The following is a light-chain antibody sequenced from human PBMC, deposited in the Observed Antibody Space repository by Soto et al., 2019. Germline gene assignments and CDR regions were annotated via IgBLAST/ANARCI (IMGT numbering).Light chain of an antibody. CDR2: DNN. J-gene: IGLJ2*01. V-gene: IGLV1-51*01. Sequence: QSVLTQPPSVSAAPGQKVTISCSGSSSNIGKNYVSWYQRLPGTAPKLLIYDNNERSSGIPDRFCGSKSGTSATLGIAGLQTGDEADYYCGTWDTSLSAVVFGGGTQLTVL. CDR3: GTWDTSLSAVV. CDR1: SSNIGKNY.